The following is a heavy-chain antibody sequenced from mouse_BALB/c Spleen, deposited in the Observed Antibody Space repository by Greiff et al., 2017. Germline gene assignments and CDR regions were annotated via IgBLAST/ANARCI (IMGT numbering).Heavy chain of an antibody. CDR3: AIYYGSSYDWYFEV. Sequence: EVQLQQSGAELVKPGASVKLSCTASGFNIKDTYMHWVKQRPEQGLEWIGRIDPANGNTKYDPKFQGKATLTADTSSNTAYLQLSSLTSEDTAVYYCAIYYGSSYDWYFEVWGAGTTVTVSS. CDR1: GFNIKDTY. CDR2: IDPANGNT. V-gene: IGHV14-3*02. D-gene: IGHD1-1*01. J-gene: IGHJ1*01.